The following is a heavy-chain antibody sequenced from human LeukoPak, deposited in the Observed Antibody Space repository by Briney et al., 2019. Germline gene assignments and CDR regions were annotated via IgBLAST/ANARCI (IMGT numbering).Heavy chain of an antibody. Sequence: ASVKVSCTASGYTFTDYFMHWVRQAPGQGLEWMGWINPNSGGTNYAHKFQGRVTMTRDTSISTAYMELSRLRSDDTAVYYCARGGWPLYYYYMDVWGKGTTVTISS. D-gene: IGHD6-19*01. CDR3: ARGGWPLYYYYMDV. CDR2: INPNSGGT. J-gene: IGHJ6*03. V-gene: IGHV1-2*02. CDR1: GYTFTDYF.